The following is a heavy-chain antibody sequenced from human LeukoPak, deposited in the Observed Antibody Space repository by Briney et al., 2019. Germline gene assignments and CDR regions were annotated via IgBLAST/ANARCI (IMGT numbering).Heavy chain of an antibody. J-gene: IGHJ6*02. D-gene: IGHD1-26*01. CDR1: RFPLSSYA. Sequence: PGGSLRLSCSTSRFPLSSYAMRGVRTAPGKGLVCVSAISGSGGSTYYADSVMGRFTISRDNSKNTLYLQMNSLRAEDTAVYYCAKAIVGATKGRDYYYYYGMDVWAKGPRSPSP. CDR2: ISGSGGST. CDR3: AKAIVGATKGRDYYYYYGMDV. V-gene: IGHV3-23*01.